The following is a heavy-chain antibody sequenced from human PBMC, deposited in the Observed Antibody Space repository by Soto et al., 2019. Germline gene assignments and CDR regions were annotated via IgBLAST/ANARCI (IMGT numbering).Heavy chain of an antibody. V-gene: IGHV3-20*01. J-gene: IGHJ3*02. D-gene: IGHD3-10*01. CDR1: GFTFDDYG. CDR2: INWNGGST. CDR3: ARLWFGESIDDAFDI. Sequence: SGGSLRLSCAASGFTFDDYGMSWVRQAPGKGLEWVSGINWNGGSTGYADSVKGRFTISRDNAKNSLYLQMNSLRAEDTALYHCARLWFGESIDDAFDIWGQGTMVTVSS.